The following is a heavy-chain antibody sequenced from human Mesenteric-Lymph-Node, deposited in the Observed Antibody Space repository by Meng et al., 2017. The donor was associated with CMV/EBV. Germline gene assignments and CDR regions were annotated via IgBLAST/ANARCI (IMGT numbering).Heavy chain of an antibody. V-gene: IGHV4-4*02. CDR2: IYHSGST. CDR1: GFTFSSYSM. J-gene: IGHJ4*02. D-gene: IGHD6-13*01. Sequence: GSLRLSCAASGFTFSSYSMNWVRQPPGKGLEWIGEIYHSGSTNYNPSLKSRVTISVDKSKNQFSLKLSSVTAADTAVYYCASLPITAAVRAYWGQGTLVTVSS. CDR3: ASLPITAAVRAY.